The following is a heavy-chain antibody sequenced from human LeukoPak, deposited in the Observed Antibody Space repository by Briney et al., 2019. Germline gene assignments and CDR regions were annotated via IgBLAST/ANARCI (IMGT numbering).Heavy chain of an antibody. J-gene: IGHJ4*02. V-gene: IGHV3-21*01. CDR1: GFTFSSYS. D-gene: IGHD6-13*01. Sequence: GGSLRLSCAASGFTFSSYSMNWVRQAPGKGLEWVSSISSSSSYIYYADSVKGRFTISRDNAKNSLYLQMNSLRAEDTAVYYCARDIWVPYPHPIAAAGTGADYWGQGTLVTVSS. CDR3: ARDIWVPYPHPIAAAGTGADY. CDR2: ISSSSSYI.